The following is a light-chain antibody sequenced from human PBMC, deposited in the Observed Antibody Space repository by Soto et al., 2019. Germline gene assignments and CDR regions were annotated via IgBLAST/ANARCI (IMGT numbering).Light chain of an antibody. CDR2: AAS. Sequence: DIQMTQSPSSLSASVGDRVTITCRAGQSISKYLNWHQQKPGKDPKLLIYAASSLQSGFPSRFTGSGSVTDFTLTIRSLQPEDFAPYYCQQSYITPNTFGQGTTVEIQ. CDR3: QQSYITPNT. J-gene: IGKJ2*01. CDR1: QSISKY. V-gene: IGKV1-39*01.